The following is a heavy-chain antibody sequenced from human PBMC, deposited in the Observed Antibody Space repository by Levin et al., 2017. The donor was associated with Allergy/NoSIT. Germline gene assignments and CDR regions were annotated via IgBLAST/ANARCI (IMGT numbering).Heavy chain of an antibody. V-gene: IGHV3-9*01. CDR3: ARDNIGCQDAFDI. CDR1: GFTFDDYA. CDR2: ISWNSGSI. J-gene: IGHJ3*02. Sequence: GGSLRLSCAASGFTFDDYAMHWVRQAPGKGLEWVSGISWNSGSIGYADSVKGRFTISRDNAKNSLYLQMNSLRTEDTALYYCARDNIGCQDAFDIWGQGTMVIVSS. D-gene: IGHD3-10*01.